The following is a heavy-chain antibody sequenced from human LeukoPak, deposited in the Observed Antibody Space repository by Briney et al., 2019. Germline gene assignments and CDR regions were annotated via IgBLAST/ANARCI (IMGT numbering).Heavy chain of an antibody. V-gene: IGHV3-74*01. J-gene: IGHJ4*02. Sequence: PGGSLRLSCAASGFTFSSYWMHWVRQAPGKGLVWVSRINSDGSSTSYADSVKGRFTISRDNAKNSLYLHMNSLRAEDTAIYFCARQPTTATFDYWGQGTLATVSS. CDR1: GFTFSSYW. CDR2: INSDGSST. CDR3: ARQPTTATFDY. D-gene: IGHD4-17*01.